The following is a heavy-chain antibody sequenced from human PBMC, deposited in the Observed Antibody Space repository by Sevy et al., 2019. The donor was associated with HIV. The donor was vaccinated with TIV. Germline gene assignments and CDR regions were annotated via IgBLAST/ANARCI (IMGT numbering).Heavy chain of an antibody. CDR2: INHSGGT. CDR1: GGSFSGYY. Sequence: SETLSLTCAVYGGSFSGYYWSWIRQPPGKGLEWIGEINHSGGTYYNPSLKSRVTISVDTSKNQFSLKLNSVTAADTAVYYCARHCTGSSCSHAFDIWGQGTMVTVSS. D-gene: IGHD2-15*01. J-gene: IGHJ3*02. CDR3: ARHCTGSSCSHAFDI. V-gene: IGHV4-34*01.